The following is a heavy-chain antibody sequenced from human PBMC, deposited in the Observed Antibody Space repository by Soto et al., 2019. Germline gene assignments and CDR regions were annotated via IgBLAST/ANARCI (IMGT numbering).Heavy chain of an antibody. Sequence: QLQLQESGSGLVKPSQTLSLTCAVSGGSISSGGYSWSWIRQPPGKGLEWIGYIYHSGSTYYNPSLKSRVTRSVDRSKNQFSLKLSSVTAADTAVYYCARVVMGYYDYVWGSYPDAFDIWGQGTMVTVSS. J-gene: IGHJ3*02. CDR3: ARVVMGYYDYVWGSYPDAFDI. V-gene: IGHV4-30-2*01. CDR2: IYHSGST. D-gene: IGHD3-16*02. CDR1: GGSISSGGYS.